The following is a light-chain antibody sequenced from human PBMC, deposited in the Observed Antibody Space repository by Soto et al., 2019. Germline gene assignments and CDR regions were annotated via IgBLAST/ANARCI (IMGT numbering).Light chain of an antibody. V-gene: IGKV3-11*01. CDR1: QSINSY. J-gene: IGKJ4*02. Sequence: EIVLTQSPATLSFFPGERATLSCRASQSINSYLAWYQQKPGQAPRLLISAASNRATGIPAMFSGSGSGTDFTHTISRREPEDFAVYYCKHRSKFGLWTKVEIK. CDR3: KHRSK. CDR2: AAS.